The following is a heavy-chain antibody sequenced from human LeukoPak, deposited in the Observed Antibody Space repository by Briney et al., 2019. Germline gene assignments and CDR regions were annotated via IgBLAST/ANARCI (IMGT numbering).Heavy chain of an antibody. CDR2: ISYDGSNK. J-gene: IGHJ4*02. V-gene: IGHV3-30*18. D-gene: IGHD2/OR15-2a*01. CDR1: GFTFSSYG. Sequence: GGSLRLSCAASGFTFSSYGMHWVRQAPGKGLEWVAVISYDGSNKYYADSVKGRFTISRDNSKNTLYLQMNSLRAEDTAVYYCAKKGSMTSLAHFDYWGQGTLVTVSS. CDR3: AKKGSMTSLAHFDY.